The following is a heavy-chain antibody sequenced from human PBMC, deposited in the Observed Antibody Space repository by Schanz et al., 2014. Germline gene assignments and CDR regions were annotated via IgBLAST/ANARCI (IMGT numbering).Heavy chain of an antibody. V-gene: IGHV1-2*02. Sequence: QVQLVQSGAEVKKPGASVKVSCKASGYTFTGHHMHWVRQAPGQGLEWMGWINPNSGGTNYAENFQGRVTMTTDTSTSTVYMELRSLTSDDSAVYYCARDRDQWDGNYLDYWGQGTLVTVSS. CDR3: ARDRDQWDGNYLDY. D-gene: IGHD1-26*01. J-gene: IGHJ4*02. CDR2: INPNSGGT. CDR1: GYTFTGHH.